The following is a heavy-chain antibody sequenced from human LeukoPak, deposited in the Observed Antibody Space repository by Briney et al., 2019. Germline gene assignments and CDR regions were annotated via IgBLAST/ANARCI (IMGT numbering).Heavy chain of an antibody. V-gene: IGHV4-30-4*08. CDR3: ARVGLQKLPNWFDP. CDR2: IYYSGST. CDR1: GGSISSGDYY. Sequence: SETLSLTCTVSGGSISSGDYYWSWIRQPPGKGLEWIGYIYYSGSTYYNPSLKSRVTISVDTSKNQFSLKLSSVTAADTAVYYCARVGLQKLPNWFDPWGQGTLVTVFS. J-gene: IGHJ5*02. D-gene: IGHD4-23*01.